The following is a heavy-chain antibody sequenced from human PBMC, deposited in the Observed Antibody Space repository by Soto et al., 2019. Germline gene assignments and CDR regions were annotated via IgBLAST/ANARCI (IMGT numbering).Heavy chain of an antibody. D-gene: IGHD1-7*01. CDR2: ITSSSAFL. J-gene: IGHJ4*02. Sequence: EVQLVETGGGLIRPGGSLRLSCAASGFPVSGNYMSWVRQAPGKGLEWVSSITSSSAFLYYADSLKGRFTISRDNARNSLYLQMHSLRAEDTAVYYCARETASGTTNLDYWGQGTLVTVSS. V-gene: IGHV3-21*01. CDR1: GFPVSGNY. CDR3: ARETASGTTNLDY.